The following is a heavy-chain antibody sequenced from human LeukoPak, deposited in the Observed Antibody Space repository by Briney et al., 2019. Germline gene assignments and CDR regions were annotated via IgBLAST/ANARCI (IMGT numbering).Heavy chain of an antibody. CDR2: ISYDGSNK. Sequence: GGSLRLSCAASGFTFSSYAMHWVRQAPGKGLEWVAVISYDGSNKYYADSVKGRFTISRDNSKNTLYLQMNSLRAEDTAVYYCARGRYCSSISCRTELGYWGQGTLVTVSS. CDR1: GFTFSSYA. J-gene: IGHJ4*02. D-gene: IGHD2-2*01. V-gene: IGHV3-30*04. CDR3: ARGRYCSSISCRTELGY.